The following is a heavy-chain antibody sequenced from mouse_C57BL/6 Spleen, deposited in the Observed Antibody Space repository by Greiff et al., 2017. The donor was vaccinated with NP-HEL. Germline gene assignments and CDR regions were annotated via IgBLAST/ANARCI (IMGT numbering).Heavy chain of an antibody. V-gene: IGHV1-53*01. J-gene: IGHJ3*01. D-gene: IGHD2-4*01. CDR3: ARVYYEAWFAY. CDR2: INPSNGGT. Sequence: PGQGLEWIGNINPSNGGTNYNEKFKSKATLTVDKSSSTAYMQLSSLTSEDSAVYYCARVYYEAWFAYWGQGTLVTVSA.